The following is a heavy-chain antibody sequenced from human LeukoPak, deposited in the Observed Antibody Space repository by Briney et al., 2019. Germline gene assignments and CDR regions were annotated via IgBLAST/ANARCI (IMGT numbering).Heavy chain of an antibody. CDR2: ISAYNGNT. CDR1: GYTFTSYG. D-gene: IGHD6-19*01. V-gene: IGHV1-18*01. J-gene: IGHJ6*03. Sequence: ASVKVSYKASGYTFTSYGISWVRQAPGQGLEWMGWISAYNGNTNYAQKLQGRVTMTTDTSTSTAYMELRSLRSDDTAVYYCARDTHLFGGWYGGGDYYYYMDVWGKGTTVTVSS. CDR3: ARDTHLFGGWYGGGDYYYYMDV.